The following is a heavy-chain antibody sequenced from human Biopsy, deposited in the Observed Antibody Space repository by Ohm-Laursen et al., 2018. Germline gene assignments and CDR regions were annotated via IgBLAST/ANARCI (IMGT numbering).Heavy chain of an antibody. Sequence: TLSLTCPVSGGSISGYHWSWIRRSPGKGLEWLAYISYTGGITSNPSLNGRATMSLDTSKNQFSLRLIYVTAADTAVYYCAGMPHFDYWGQGILVTVSS. CDR3: AGMPHFDY. D-gene: IGHD2-2*01. J-gene: IGHJ4*02. CDR1: GGSISGYH. CDR2: ISYTGGI. V-gene: IGHV4-59*01.